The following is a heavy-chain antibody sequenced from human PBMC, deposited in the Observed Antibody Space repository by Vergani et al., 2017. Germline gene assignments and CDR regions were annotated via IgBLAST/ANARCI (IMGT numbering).Heavy chain of an antibody. CDR3: ARGLWDIVVVVAATSDAFDI. V-gene: IGHV1-8*01. CDR2: MNPNSGNT. D-gene: IGHD2-15*01. J-gene: IGHJ3*02. CDR1: GGTFTSYD. Sequence: QVQLVQSGAEVKKPGSSVKVSCKASGGTFTSYDINWVRQATGQGLEWMGWMNPNSGNTGYAQKFQGRVTMTRNTSISTAYMELSSLRSEDTAVDYCARGLWDIVVVVAATSDAFDIWGQGTMVTVSS.